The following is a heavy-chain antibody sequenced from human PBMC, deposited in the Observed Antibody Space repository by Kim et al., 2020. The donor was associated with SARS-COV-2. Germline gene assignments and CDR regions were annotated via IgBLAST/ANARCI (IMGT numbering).Heavy chain of an antibody. V-gene: IGHV3-64*01. CDR1: GFTFSSYA. CDR2: ISSNGGST. CDR3: ARESRYYYYYGMDV. J-gene: IGHJ6*02. Sequence: GGSLRLSCAASGFTFSSYAMHWVRQAPGKGLEYVSAISSNGGSTYYANSVKGRFTISRDNSKNTLYLQMGSLRAEDMAVYYCARESRYYYYYGMDVWGQGTTVTVSS.